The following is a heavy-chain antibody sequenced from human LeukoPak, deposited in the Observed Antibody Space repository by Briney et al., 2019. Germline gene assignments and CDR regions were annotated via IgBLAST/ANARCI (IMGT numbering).Heavy chain of an antibody. D-gene: IGHD3-22*01. Sequence: ASVKVSCKASGGTFSSYAISWVRQAPGQGLEWMGRIIPILGIANYAQKFQGRVTITADKSTSTAYMELSSLRSEDTAVYYCARDPIPDYYDSSGLAVYWGQGTLVTVSS. V-gene: IGHV1-69*04. CDR2: IIPILGIA. CDR1: GGTFSSYA. J-gene: IGHJ4*02. CDR3: ARDPIPDYYDSSGLAVY.